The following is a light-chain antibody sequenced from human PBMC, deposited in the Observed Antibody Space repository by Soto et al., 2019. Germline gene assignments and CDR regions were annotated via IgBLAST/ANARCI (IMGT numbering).Light chain of an antibody. CDR1: QSVSSN. J-gene: IGKJ1*01. V-gene: IGKV3-15*01. Sequence: EIVMTQSPATLSVSPGERATLSCRGSQSVSSNLAWYQQKPGQAPRLLIYGTSTRATGSTARFSGSGSGTEFTLTISSLQSEDFAVYYCQHYNNWPRTFGQGTKVEIQ. CDR3: QHYNNWPRT. CDR2: GTS.